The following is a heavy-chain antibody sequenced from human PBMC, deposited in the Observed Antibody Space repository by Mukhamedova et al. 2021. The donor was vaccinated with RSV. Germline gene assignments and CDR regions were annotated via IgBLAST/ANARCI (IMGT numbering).Heavy chain of an antibody. CDR2: IKQDGSEK. J-gene: IGHJ3*02. V-gene: IGHV3-7*01. D-gene: IGHD2-2*02. Sequence: GWVANIKQDGSEKYYVDSVKGRFTISRDNAYNSLYLQMNSLRAEDTAVYYCARERGGYCSSTNCYRAFDIWGQGTMVTVSS. CDR3: ARERGGYCSSTNCYRAFDI.